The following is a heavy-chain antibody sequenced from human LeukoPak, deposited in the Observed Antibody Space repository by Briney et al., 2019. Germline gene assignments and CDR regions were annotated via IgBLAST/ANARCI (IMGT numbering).Heavy chain of an antibody. CDR2: IYYSGST. Sequence: PSETLSLTCTVSGGSIISTGYNWGWIRQPPGKGLEWIGNIYYSGSTYYKPSLKSRVTISVNTSKNQFSLKLTSVTAADTAVYYCARLDRAMGQYFDYWGQGTLVTVSS. V-gene: IGHV4-39*01. J-gene: IGHJ4*02. CDR3: ARLDRAMGQYFDY. CDR1: GGSIISTGYN. D-gene: IGHD5-18*01.